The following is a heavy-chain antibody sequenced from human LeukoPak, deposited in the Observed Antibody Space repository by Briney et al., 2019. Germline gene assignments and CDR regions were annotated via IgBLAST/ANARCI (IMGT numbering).Heavy chain of an antibody. D-gene: IGHD6-6*01. Sequence: SETLSLTCTVSGGSISSSSYYWRWIRQPPGKGLEWIGSIYYSGSTYYNPSLKSRVTISVDTSKNQFSLKLSSVTAADTAVYYRARPLALVAARPDWFDPWGQGTLVTVSS. CDR1: GGSISSSSYY. CDR3: ARPLALVAARPDWFDP. V-gene: IGHV4-39*01. J-gene: IGHJ5*02. CDR2: IYYSGST.